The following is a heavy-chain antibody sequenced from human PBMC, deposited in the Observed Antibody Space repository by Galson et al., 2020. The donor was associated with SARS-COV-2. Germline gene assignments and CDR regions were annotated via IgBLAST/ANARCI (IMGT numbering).Heavy chain of an antibody. J-gene: IGHJ3*02. CDR3: ARVDLWSGSGGDAVDI. Sequence: GESLTISCVGSGFSFSTYDMNWVRQAPGKGLEWMSLIGPNGSTKYYAGPVRGRFTISRDNAKNSLYLQMNSLRVEETAVYCCARVDLWSGSGGDAVDIGGQGSMGTFSS. CDR2: IGPNGSTK. D-gene: IGHD3-3*01. V-gene: IGHV3-48*03. CDR1: GFSFSTYD.